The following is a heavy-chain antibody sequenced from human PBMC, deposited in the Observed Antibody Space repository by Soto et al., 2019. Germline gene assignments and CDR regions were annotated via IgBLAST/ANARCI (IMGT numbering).Heavy chain of an antibody. J-gene: IGHJ6*02. Sequence: ASVKVSCKASGYTFTGYYMHWVRQATGQGLEWMGWINPNSGGTNYAQKYQGRVTMTRDTSISTAYMELSRLRSDDTAVSYCARDQKVVSAAIEANNSYYYGMGIRGQQTTGTVSS. CDR1: GYTFTGYY. CDR2: INPNSGGT. CDR3: ARDQKVVSAAIEANNSYYYGMGI. V-gene: IGHV1-2*02. D-gene: IGHD2-2*02.